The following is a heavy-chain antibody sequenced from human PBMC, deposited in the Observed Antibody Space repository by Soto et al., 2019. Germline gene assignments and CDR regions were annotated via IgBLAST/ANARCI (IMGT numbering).Heavy chain of an antibody. V-gene: IGHV3-73*01. J-gene: IGHJ4*02. Sequence: PGGSLRLSCAASGFIFSDSAMHWVRQASGKGLEWVGRIRSKTNTYATTYAASVKGRFTISRDDSKNTTFLQMNSLKTEDTAMYYCTRRPESSSGFDYWGQGA. D-gene: IGHD6-19*01. CDR3: TRRPESSSGFDY. CDR1: GFIFSDSA. CDR2: IRSKTNTYAT.